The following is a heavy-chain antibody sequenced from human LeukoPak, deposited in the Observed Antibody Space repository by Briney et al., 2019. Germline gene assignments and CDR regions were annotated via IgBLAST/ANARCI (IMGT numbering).Heavy chain of an antibody. J-gene: IGHJ4*02. D-gene: IGHD6-19*01. CDR3: ARSSGWLVDS. Sequence: GGSLRLSCAASGFTFSRYWMQWVRQAPGKGLVWVSRISSDESNTGYADSVKGRFTISRDNAKNTLYLQMNSLRAEDTAVYYCARSSGWLVDSWGQGTLVTVSS. CDR2: ISSDESNT. V-gene: IGHV3-74*01. CDR1: GFTFSRYW.